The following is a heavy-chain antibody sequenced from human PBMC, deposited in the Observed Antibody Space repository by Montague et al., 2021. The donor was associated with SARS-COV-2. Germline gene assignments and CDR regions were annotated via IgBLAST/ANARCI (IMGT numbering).Heavy chain of an antibody. D-gene: IGHD6-13*01. Sequence: SETLSLTCTVSGGSVSSGGYNWSWIRQPPGKGLEWIGYIYYGGSTNYXPSLKSRVTISLDTSKNQFSLKLTSVTAADTAVYYCARVSLAAAATRSDYWGQGTLVTVSS. CDR1: GGSVSSGGYN. CDR3: ARVSLAAAATRSDY. V-gene: IGHV4-61*08. J-gene: IGHJ4*02. CDR2: IYYGGST.